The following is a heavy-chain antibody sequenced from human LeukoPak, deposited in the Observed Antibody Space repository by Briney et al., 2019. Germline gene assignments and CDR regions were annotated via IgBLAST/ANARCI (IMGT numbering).Heavy chain of an antibody. J-gene: IGHJ6*03. D-gene: IGHD1-1*01. Sequence: GASVKVSCKASGYTFTSYGISWVRQAPGQGLEWMGWISAYNGYTKYAQKVQGRVTMTTDTSTSTAYMELRSLRSDDTAVYYCARGAVNRYNWNDDNYYYYYMDVWGKGTTVIISS. V-gene: IGHV1-18*01. CDR3: ARGAVNRYNWNDDNYYYYYMDV. CDR1: GYTFTSYG. CDR2: ISAYNGYT.